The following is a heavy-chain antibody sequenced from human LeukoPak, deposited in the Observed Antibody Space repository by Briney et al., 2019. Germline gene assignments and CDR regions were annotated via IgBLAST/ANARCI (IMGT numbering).Heavy chain of an antibody. Sequence: GGSLRLSCAASTFXVTNAWMSWVRQAPGKGLEWVSAISGSGATTNYADSVKGRFTISRDNSKNTLYLQMNSQRAEDTAVYYCAKPFSGWYNFDSWGQGTLVTVSS. J-gene: IGHJ4*02. V-gene: IGHV3-23*01. CDR2: ISGSGATT. CDR1: TFXVTNAW. D-gene: IGHD6-19*01. CDR3: AKPFSGWYNFDS.